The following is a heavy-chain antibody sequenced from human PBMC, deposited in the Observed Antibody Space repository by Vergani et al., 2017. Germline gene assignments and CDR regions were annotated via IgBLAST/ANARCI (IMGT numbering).Heavy chain of an antibody. D-gene: IGHD5-18*01. J-gene: IGHJ4*02. Sequence: QVQLVQSGAEVKKPGSSVKVSCKASVGTFSSYTISWVRQAPGQGLEWMGRIIPILGIANYAQKFQGRVTITADKSTSTAYMELSSLRSEDTAVYYCAKGCRSRTAILYYDYWGQGTLVTVSS. CDR1: VGTFSSYT. V-gene: IGHV1-69*04. CDR2: IIPILGIA. CDR3: AKGCRSRTAILYYDY.